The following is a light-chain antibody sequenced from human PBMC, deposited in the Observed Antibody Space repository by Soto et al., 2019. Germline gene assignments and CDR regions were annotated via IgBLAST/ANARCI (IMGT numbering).Light chain of an antibody. CDR3: QKYTRAPWM. CDR2: AAS. CDR1: QGISNY. J-gene: IGKJ1*01. V-gene: IGKV1-27*01. Sequence: DIQMTQSPSSLSASVGDRVTITCRASQGISNYLAWYQQKPGKVPKLLIYAASTLQSGVPSRLSGSGSVTDFTVTISRLQREDVASYACQKYTRAPWMFGQGTKVDSK.